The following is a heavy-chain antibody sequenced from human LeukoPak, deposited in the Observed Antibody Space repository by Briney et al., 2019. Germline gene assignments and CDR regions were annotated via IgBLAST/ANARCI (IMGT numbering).Heavy chain of an antibody. J-gene: IGHJ4*02. Sequence: KTSETLSLTCTVSGGSIRSSTYYWGWIRQPPGKGLECIGTIYYSGSTNYNPSLKSRVSISVDTSKNQFSLKLSSVTAADTAVYYCASSGYSYGYRDYWGQGTLVTVSS. D-gene: IGHD5-18*01. CDR1: GGSIRSSTYY. V-gene: IGHV4-39*01. CDR3: ASSGYSYGYRDY. CDR2: IYYSGST.